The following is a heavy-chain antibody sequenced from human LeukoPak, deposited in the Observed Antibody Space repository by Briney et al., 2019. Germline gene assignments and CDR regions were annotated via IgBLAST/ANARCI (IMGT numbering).Heavy chain of an antibody. CDR2: MNPNSGNT. V-gene: IGHV1-8*03. J-gene: IGHJ3*02. Sequence: ASVKVSCKASGYTFTSYDINWVRQATGQGLEGMGWMNPNSGNTGYAQKFQGRVTITRNTPISTAYMKMSSLRSEDTAVYYCGRVSCGGNCYSLIGTFDIWGQGTMVTVSS. CDR3: GRVSCGGNCYSLIGTFDI. CDR1: GYTFTSYD. D-gene: IGHD2-15*01.